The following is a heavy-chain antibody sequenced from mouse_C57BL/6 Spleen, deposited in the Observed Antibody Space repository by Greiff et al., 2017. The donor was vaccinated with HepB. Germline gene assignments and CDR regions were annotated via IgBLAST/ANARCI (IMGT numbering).Heavy chain of an antibody. J-gene: IGHJ3*01. V-gene: IGHV1-52*01. D-gene: IGHD1-1*01. CDR1: GYTFTSYW. CDR3: IYEVTTGAY. Sequence: VQLQESGAELVRPGSSVKLSCKASGYTFTSYWMHWVKQRPIQGLEWIGNIDPSDSETHYNQKFKDKATLTVDKSSSTAYMQLSSLTSEDSAVYYCIYEVTTGAYWGQGTLVTVSA. CDR2: IDPSDSET.